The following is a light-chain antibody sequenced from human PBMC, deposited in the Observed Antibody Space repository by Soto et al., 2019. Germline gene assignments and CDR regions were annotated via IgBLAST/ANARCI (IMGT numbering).Light chain of an antibody. CDR2: AAS. V-gene: IGKV3-11*01. CDR3: QQRSRGPRDT. Sequence: EVVLTQSPATLSLSPGESATLSCRASQNVGHNLAWYQQTPGQAPRLLIYAASDRATGIPARFRGSGSDTNFPLTHTRVEPEEFAVYYWQQRSRGPRDTFGQGTKLEIK. CDR1: QNVGHN. J-gene: IGKJ2*01.